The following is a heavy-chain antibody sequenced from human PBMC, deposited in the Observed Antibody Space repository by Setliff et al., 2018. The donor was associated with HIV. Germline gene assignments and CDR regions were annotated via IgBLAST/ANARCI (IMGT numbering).Heavy chain of an antibody. CDR2: ISYSGTT. V-gene: IGHV4-39*01. D-gene: IGHD1-1*01. J-gene: IGHJ4*02. Sequence: PSETLSLTCSVSGGSISSSSYYWGWIRQPPGKGLEWIGFISYSGTTYYNPSLRSRVTVSVDTSKNQFSLKLSSVTAADTAVYYCARQLESKLLSYWGQGTLVTVSS. CDR1: GGSISSSSYY. CDR3: ARQLESKLLSY.